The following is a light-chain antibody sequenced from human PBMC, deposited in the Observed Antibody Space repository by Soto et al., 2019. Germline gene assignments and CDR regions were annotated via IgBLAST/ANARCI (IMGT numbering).Light chain of an antibody. CDR3: SSYTGSSTLYV. V-gene: IGLV2-14*01. J-gene: IGLJ1*01. CDR2: DVS. Sequence: QSALTQPASVSGSPGQSITISCTGTSSDVGGYNYISWCQQHPGKAPKLMIYDVSNRPSGVSNRFSGSKSGNTASLTISGLQAEDEADYYCSSYTGSSTLYVFGTGTKVT. CDR1: SSDVGGYNY.